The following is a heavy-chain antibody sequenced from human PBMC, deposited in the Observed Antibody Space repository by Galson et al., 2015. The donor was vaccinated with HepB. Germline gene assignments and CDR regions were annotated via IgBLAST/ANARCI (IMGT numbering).Heavy chain of an antibody. CDR3: AKESRGFLEWLRDGMDV. D-gene: IGHD3-3*01. J-gene: IGHJ6*02. CDR2: ISYDGSNK. Sequence: SLRLSCAASGFTFSSYGMHWVRQAPGKGLEWVAVISYDGSNKYYADSVKGRFTISRDNSKNTLYLQMNSLRAEDTAVYYCAKESRGFLEWLRDGMDVWGQGTTVTVSS. CDR1: GFTFSSYG. V-gene: IGHV3-30*18.